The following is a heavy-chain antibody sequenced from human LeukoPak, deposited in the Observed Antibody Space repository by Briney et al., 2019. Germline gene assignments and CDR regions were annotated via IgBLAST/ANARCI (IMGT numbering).Heavy chain of an antibody. CDR1: GFTVSNNY. CDR2: IYSGGST. V-gene: IGHV3-66*01. D-gene: IGHD2-21*02. Sequence: GGSLRLSCAASGFTVSNNYMSWVRQAPGKGLEWVSVIYSGGSTHYADSVKGRSTISRDNSKNTLYLQMNSLRVEDTAVYYCARDALCGADCYLSYFDYWGQGALVTVSA. J-gene: IGHJ4*02. CDR3: ARDALCGADCYLSYFDY.